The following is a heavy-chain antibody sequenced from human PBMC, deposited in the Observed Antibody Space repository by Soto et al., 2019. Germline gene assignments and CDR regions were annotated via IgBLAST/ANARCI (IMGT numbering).Heavy chain of an antibody. CDR2: ITYDGSNK. V-gene: IGHV3-30*18. J-gene: IGHJ4*02. CDR3: AKEPLTKLFPRPLDY. Sequence: GGSLRLSCAASGFTFSSYGMHWVRQAPGKGLEWVAVITYDGSNKYYADSVKGRFTISRDNSKNTLYLQMNSLRAEDTAVYYCAKEPLTKLFPRPLDYWGQGTLVTVSS. D-gene: IGHD2-15*01. CDR1: GFTFSSYG.